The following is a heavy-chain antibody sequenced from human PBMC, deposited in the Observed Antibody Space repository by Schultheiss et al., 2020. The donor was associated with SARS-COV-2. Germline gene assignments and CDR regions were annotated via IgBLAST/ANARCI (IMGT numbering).Heavy chain of an antibody. V-gene: IGHV3-21*01. J-gene: IGHJ4*02. Sequence: GGSLRLSCAASGFDFSSYGMNWVRQAPGKGLEWVSSISSSSTYIYYADSVKGRFSISRDNAKNSLYLQMNSLRVEDTAVYYCARGGDHMITFGGVISTYLDFWGQGTLVTVSS. CDR3: ARGGDHMITFGGVISTYLDF. CDR1: GFDFSSYG. D-gene: IGHD3-16*02. CDR2: ISSSSTYI.